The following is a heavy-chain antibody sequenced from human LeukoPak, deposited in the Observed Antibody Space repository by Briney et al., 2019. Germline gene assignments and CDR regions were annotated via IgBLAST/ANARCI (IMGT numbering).Heavy chain of an antibody. V-gene: IGHV3-7*01. J-gene: IGHJ6*03. D-gene: IGHD3-10*01. Sequence: GGSLRLSCVASGFTFSSYWRSWVRQAPGKGLEWVANIKQDGSEKYYVDSVKGRFTISRDNAKNSLYLQMNSLRAEDTAVYYCARDYRAVGWFGKLTEIYYMDVWGKGTTVTISS. CDR1: GFTFSSYW. CDR2: IKQDGSEK. CDR3: ARDYRAVGWFGKLTEIYYMDV.